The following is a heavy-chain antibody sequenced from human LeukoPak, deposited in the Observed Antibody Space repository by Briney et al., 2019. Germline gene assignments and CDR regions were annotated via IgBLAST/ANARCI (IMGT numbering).Heavy chain of an antibody. CDR1: GFTFSSYA. Sequence: AGRSLRLSCAASGFTFSSYAMHWVRQAPGKGLEWVAVISYDGSNKYYADSVKGRFTISRDNSKNTLYLQMNSLRAEDTAVYYCARERSTRAAAGTPMECWGQGTLVTVSS. D-gene: IGHD6-13*01. J-gene: IGHJ4*02. CDR3: ARERSTRAAAGTPMEC. CDR2: ISYDGSNK. V-gene: IGHV3-30*04.